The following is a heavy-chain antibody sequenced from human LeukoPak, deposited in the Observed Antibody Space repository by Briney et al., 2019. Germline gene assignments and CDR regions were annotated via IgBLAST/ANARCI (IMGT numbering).Heavy chain of an antibody. J-gene: IGHJ6*03. CDR1: GGSISSSSYY. Sequence: SETLSLTCTVSGGSISSSSYYWGWIRQPPGKGLEWIGCIYYSGSTYYNPSLKSRVTMSVDTSKNQFSLKLSSVTAADTAVYYCARPHGSGYYHYYMDVWGKGTTVTVS. CDR3: ARPHGSGYYHYYMDV. CDR2: IYYSGST. V-gene: IGHV4-39*01. D-gene: IGHD3-10*01.